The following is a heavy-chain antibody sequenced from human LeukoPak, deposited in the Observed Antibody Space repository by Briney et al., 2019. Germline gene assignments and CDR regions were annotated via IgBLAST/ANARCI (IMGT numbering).Heavy chain of an antibody. D-gene: IGHD1-26*01. CDR3: ARSRVGAIALDY. CDR1: GGTFSSYT. V-gene: IGHV1-2*02. J-gene: IGHJ4*02. CDR2: INPNSGGT. Sequence: ASVKVSCKASGGTFSSYTISWVRQAPGQGLEWMGRINPNSGGTNYAQKFQGRVTMTRDTSISTAYMELSRLRSDDTAVYYCARSRVGAIALDYWGQGTLVTVSS.